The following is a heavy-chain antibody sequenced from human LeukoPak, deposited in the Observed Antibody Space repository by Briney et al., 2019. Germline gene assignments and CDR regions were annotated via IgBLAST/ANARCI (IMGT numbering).Heavy chain of an antibody. J-gene: IGHJ4*02. CDR1: GYTFTSYY. CDR3: ARDLLLKQLDPGDY. D-gene: IGHD6-6*01. Sequence: ASVKVSCKASGYTFTSYYMHWVRQAPGQGLEWMGGIIPIFGTANYAQKFQGRVTITADESTSTAYMELSSLRSEDTAVYYCARDLLLKQLDPGDYWGQGTLVTASS. V-gene: IGHV1-69*13. CDR2: IIPIFGTA.